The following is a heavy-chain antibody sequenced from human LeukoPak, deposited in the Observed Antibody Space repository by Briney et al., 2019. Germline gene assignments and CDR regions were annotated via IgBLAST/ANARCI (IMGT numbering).Heavy chain of an antibody. CDR3: ARDRTSGYRYASDY. Sequence: GGSLRLSCAGSGFTFSSYGMNWGRQAPGKGLEWVSYISSSSSTLDYAESVKGRFTISRDNARNSLYLQMDSLRDEDSAMYHCARDRTSGYRYASDYWGQGTLVTVSS. CDR2: ISSSSSTL. V-gene: IGHV3-48*02. CDR1: GFTFSSYG. D-gene: IGHD5-18*01. J-gene: IGHJ4*02.